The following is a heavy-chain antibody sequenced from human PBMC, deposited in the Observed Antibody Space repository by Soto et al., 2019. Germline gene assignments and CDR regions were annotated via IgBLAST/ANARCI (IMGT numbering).Heavy chain of an antibody. CDR3: ARGFPAIGCRIPYCQRYLDP. V-gene: IGHV3-72*01. CDR2: IRNKDNGCTK. D-gene: IGHD2-21*01. J-gene: IGHJ5*02. CDR1: GLIISDNY. Sequence: EVQLVESGGGLVQPGGSLRLSCAASGLIISDNYMDWVRQAPGKGLKWIARIRNKDNGCTKEYAASLKVRFSVFRDDSNNSLYLQMNSLLSKCTAVYYGARGFPAIGCRIPYCQRYLDPWGQGTLVTVSS.